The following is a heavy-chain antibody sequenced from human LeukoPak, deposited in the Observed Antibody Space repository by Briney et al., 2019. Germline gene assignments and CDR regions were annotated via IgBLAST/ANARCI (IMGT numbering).Heavy chain of an antibody. V-gene: IGHV4-59*01. CDR1: GGSISSYY. J-gene: IGHJ4*02. Sequence: PSETLSLTCTVSGGSISSYYWSWIRQPPGKGLDWIGYIYYSGSTNYNPSLKSRVTISVDTSKNQFSLKLSSVTAADTAVYYCARVPLWFGELYPSWFDYWGQGTLVTVSS. D-gene: IGHD3-10*01. CDR3: ARVPLWFGELYPSWFDY. CDR2: IYYSGST.